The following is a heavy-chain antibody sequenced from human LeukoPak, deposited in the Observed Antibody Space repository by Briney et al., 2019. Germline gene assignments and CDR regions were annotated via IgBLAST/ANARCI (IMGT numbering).Heavy chain of an antibody. J-gene: IGHJ5*02. CDR1: GGSFSGYY. D-gene: IGHD3-10*01. CDR2: IYTSGST. CDR3: ARDSGTTGEVKFDP. V-gene: IGHV4-4*07. Sequence: SETLSLTCAVYGGSFSGYYWSWIRQPAGKGLEWIGRIYTSGSTDYNPSLKSRVTMSVDTSKNQFSLKLSAVTAADTAVYYCARDSGTTGEVKFDPWGQGTLVTVSS.